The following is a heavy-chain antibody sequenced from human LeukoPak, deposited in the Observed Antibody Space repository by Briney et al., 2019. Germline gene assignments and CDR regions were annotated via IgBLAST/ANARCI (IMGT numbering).Heavy chain of an antibody. CDR1: GGSISSYY. D-gene: IGHD2-21*02. J-gene: IGHJ2*01. Sequence: PSETLSVTCIVSGGSISSYYWSWIPQPARKGLEWIGRIYISVSTNYNPSLKSRATMSVATSKNQFSLKLSTVTAADTAVYYCARDFCGGDCYHWYFDLWGRGTLVTVSS. V-gene: IGHV4-4*07. CDR2: IYISVST. CDR3: ARDFCGGDCYHWYFDL.